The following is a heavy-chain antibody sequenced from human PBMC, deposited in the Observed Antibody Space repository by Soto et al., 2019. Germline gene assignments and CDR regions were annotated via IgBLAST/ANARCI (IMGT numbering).Heavy chain of an antibody. J-gene: IGHJ3*02. V-gene: IGHV3-66*01. CDR2: IYSGGNT. D-gene: IGHD3-3*01. CDR1: EFTFSNYA. CDR3: AREVRVRGFAFDI. Sequence: HPGGSLRLSCAASEFTFSNYAMNWVRQAPGKGLEWVSFIYSGGNTYYADSVKGRFTISRDNSKNMLYLQMNSLRVEDTAVYYCAREVRVRGFAFDIWGQGTMVTVSS.